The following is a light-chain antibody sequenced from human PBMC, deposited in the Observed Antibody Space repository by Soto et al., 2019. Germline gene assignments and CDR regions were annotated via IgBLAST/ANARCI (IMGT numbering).Light chain of an antibody. CDR1: PSDVGGSNS. V-gene: IGLV2-8*01. J-gene: IGLJ2*01. CDR3: SSYAPSDVV. Sequence: QSVLTQPPSPSGSPGQSFTISCTGTPSDVGGSNSVSWYQQHPGKAPNLMIYDVNKRPSGVPDRFSGSKSGNTASLTVSGLQAADEAYYFCSSYAPSDVVFGGGTKLTVL. CDR2: DVN.